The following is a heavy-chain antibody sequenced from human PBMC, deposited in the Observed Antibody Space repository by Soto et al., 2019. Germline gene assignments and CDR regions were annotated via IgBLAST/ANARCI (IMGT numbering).Heavy chain of an antibody. CDR2: INHSGST. CDR3: ASGRKMTTVSFGYYFDS. D-gene: IGHD4-4*01. CDR1: GGSFSGYY. Sequence: SETLSLTCAVYGGSFSGYYWSWIRQPPGKGLEWIGEINHSGSTNYNPSLKSRVTISVDTSKNQFSLKLSSVTAADTAVYYCASGRKMTTVSFGYYFDSWGQGTLVTVSS. V-gene: IGHV4-34*01. J-gene: IGHJ4*02.